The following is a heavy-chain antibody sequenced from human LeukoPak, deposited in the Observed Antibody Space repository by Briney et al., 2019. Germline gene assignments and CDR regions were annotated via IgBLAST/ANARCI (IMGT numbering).Heavy chain of an antibody. CDR1: GGSISSYY. CDR3: ARGVGRPGGTSGY. Sequence: SETLSLTCTVSGGSISSYYWGWIRQPPGKGLEWIGDIYYSGSTNYNPSLKSRVTISVDTSKNQFSLKLSSVTAADTAVYYCARGVGRPGGTSGYWGQGTLVTVSS. J-gene: IGHJ4*02. D-gene: IGHD1-1*01. CDR2: IYYSGST. V-gene: IGHV4-59*12.